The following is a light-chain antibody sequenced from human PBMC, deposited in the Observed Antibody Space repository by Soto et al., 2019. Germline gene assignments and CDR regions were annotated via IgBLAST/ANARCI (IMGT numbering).Light chain of an antibody. Sequence: ENVLTEALGTRCIIQEERATLSCMASQSVGGSLAWYQQRPGQAPRLLVYHTSNRATGIPDRVSGSGSGTDFTLTICKLEPEYWAAYYCHQYGSSPWRFGQGTKVDIK. J-gene: IGKJ1*01. CDR1: QSVGGS. V-gene: IGKV3-20*01. CDR3: HQYGSSPWR. CDR2: HTS.